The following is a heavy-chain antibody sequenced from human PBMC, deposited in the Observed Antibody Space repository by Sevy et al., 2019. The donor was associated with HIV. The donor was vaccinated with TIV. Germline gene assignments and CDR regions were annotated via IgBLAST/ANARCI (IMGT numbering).Heavy chain of an antibody. D-gene: IGHD3-16*01. CDR1: GFTFSRSA. V-gene: IGHV1-58*01. J-gene: IGHJ1*01. CDR2: IAVGTGKT. CDR3: AAGDIPTNCGYVY. Sequence: ASMKVSCKTSGFTFSRSAVQWVRRARGQRLEWIGWIAVGTGKTDYAQNFQDRVTITRDMSTRMAYMEVTSLRSEDTAIYYCAAGDIPTNCGYVYWGQGTLVTVSS.